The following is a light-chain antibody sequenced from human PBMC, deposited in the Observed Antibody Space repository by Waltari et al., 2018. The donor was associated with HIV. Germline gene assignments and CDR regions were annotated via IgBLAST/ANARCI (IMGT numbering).Light chain of an antibody. CDR1: QSLVHSDGNTS. CDR2: QIS. CDR3: MQSTQFPRS. V-gene: IGKV2-24*01. J-gene: IGKJ1*01. Sequence: DVVLTQTPLSSPVTVGQPASISCRSSQSLVHSDGNTSLNWLHQRPGQPPRLLIYQISKRFSGVPDRFSGSGAGTDFTLRISRVEVEDVGVYYCMQSTQFPRSFGQGTKVEIK.